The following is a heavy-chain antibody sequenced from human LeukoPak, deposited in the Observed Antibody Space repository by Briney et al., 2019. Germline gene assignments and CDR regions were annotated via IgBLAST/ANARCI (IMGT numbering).Heavy chain of an antibody. CDR1: EFTFSSYN. D-gene: IGHD3-10*01. CDR2: ISSSGSYI. CDR3: ARDRNYYGSGSLDY. V-gene: IGHV3-21*01. Sequence: PGGSLRLSCAASEFTFSSYNMNWVRQAPGKGLEWVSSISSSGSYIYYADSVKGRFTISRDNAKNSLYLQMNSLRAEDTAVYYCARDRNYYGSGSLDYWGQGTLVTVSS. J-gene: IGHJ4*02.